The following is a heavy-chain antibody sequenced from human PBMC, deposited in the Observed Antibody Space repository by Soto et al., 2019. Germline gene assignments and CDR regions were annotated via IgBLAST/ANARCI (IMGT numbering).Heavy chain of an antibody. Sequence: GGSLRLSCTGSGFTFDDFAINWVRQAPGKGLEWVSYISSSSSYTNYADSVKGRFTISRDNAKNSLYLQMNSLRAEDTAVYYCARDIIAAALGDYYGMDVWGQGTTVTVSS. CDR1: GFTFDDFA. CDR2: ISSSSSYT. J-gene: IGHJ6*02. CDR3: ARDIIAAALGDYYGMDV. V-gene: IGHV3-11*06. D-gene: IGHD6-13*01.